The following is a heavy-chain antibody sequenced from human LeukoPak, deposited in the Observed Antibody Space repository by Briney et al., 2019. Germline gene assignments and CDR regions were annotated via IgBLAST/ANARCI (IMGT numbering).Heavy chain of an antibody. Sequence: ASVKVSCKASGYTFTGFYMHWVRQAPGQGLEWMGWINPNSGGTNYAQKFQGRVTMTRDTSISTAYMDLSRLRSDDTAVYYCARYSTITGTGDYWGQGTLVTVSS. J-gene: IGHJ4*02. D-gene: IGHD1-20*01. V-gene: IGHV1-2*02. CDR2: INPNSGGT. CDR1: GYTFTGFY. CDR3: ARYSTITGTGDY.